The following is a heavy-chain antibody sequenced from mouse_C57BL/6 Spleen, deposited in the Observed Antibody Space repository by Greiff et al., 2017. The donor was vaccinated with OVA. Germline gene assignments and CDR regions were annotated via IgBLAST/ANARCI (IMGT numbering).Heavy chain of an antibody. V-gene: IGHV1-64*01. Sequence: VQLQQPGAELVKPGASVKLSCKASGYTFTSYWMHWVKQRPGQGLEWIGMILPNCGSTTYNEKFKSKATLTVDKSSNTAYMQLSSLTSENSAVYYYAPSNWGFDYWGQGTTLTVSS. CDR2: ILPNCGST. J-gene: IGHJ2*01. CDR1: GYTFTSYW. D-gene: IGHD4-1*01. CDR3: APSNWGFDY.